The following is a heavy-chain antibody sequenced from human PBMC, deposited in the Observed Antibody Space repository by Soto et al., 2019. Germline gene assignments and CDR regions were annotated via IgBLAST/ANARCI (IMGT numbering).Heavy chain of an antibody. CDR2: INAGNGNT. CDR1: GYTFTIYA. D-gene: IGHD2-15*01. Sequence: QVQLVQSGAEVKKPGASVKVSCKASGYTFTIYAMHWVRQAPGQRLEWMGWINAGNGNTKYSQKFQGRVTITRDTSASTAYMELSSLRSEDTAVYYCARVGVEATPFDYWGQGTLVTVAS. CDR3: ARVGVEATPFDY. J-gene: IGHJ4*02. V-gene: IGHV1-3*01.